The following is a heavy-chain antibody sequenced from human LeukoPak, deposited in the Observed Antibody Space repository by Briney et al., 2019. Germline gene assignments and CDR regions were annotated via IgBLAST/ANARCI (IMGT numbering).Heavy chain of an antibody. CDR3: ATLDTAMVTNFGY. Sequence: PGGSLRLSCAASGLTFRRDWMSWVRQATGKGLEWVAMIKQDGSDKYYVDSVKGRFTISSDNTKNSLNLQMNSLRAEDTAVYYCATLDTAMVTNFGYWGQGTLVTVSS. D-gene: IGHD5-18*01. V-gene: IGHV3-7*01. CDR2: IKQDGSDK. CDR1: GLTFRRDW. J-gene: IGHJ4*02.